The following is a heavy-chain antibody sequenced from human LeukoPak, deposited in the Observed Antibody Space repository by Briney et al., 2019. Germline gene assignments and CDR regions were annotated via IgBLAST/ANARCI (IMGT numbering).Heavy chain of an antibody. CDR1: DYSISSDYY. CDR3: AGGSSGYYYG. Sequence: SETLSLTCTVSDYSISSDYYWGWIRQPPGKGLEWIGSIFHSGSSYYKMSLKSRVTISVDTSKNQFSLKLTSVTAADTAVYYCAGGSSGYYYGWGQGTLVTVSS. CDR2: IFHSGSS. V-gene: IGHV4-38-2*02. D-gene: IGHD3-22*01. J-gene: IGHJ4*02.